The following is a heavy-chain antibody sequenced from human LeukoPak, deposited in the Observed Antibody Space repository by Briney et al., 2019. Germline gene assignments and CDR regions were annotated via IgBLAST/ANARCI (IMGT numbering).Heavy chain of an antibody. D-gene: IGHD2-2*01. V-gene: IGHV3-21*04. CDR3: ARDSGAAAHYFDY. Sequence: GGSLRLSCAASGFTFSSYSMNWVRQAPGKGLEWVSSISSSSSYIYYADSVKGRFTISRDNAKNSVYLQMNSLRVEDTAVYYCARDSGAAAHYFDYWGQGTLVTVSS. J-gene: IGHJ4*02. CDR1: GFTFSSYS. CDR2: ISSSSSYI.